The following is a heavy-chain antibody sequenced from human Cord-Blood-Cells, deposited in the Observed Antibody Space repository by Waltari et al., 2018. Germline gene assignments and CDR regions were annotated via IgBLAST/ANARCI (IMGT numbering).Heavy chain of an antibody. V-gene: IGHV3-21*01. CDR2: ISSSSSYI. Sequence: EVQLVESGGGLVKPGGSLRLSCAASGFTFSSYSMNWFRQAPGKGLEWVSSISSSSSYIYYADSVKGRFTISRDNAKNSLYLQMNSLRAEDTAVYYCARPPSDRGSKYFQHWGQGTLVTVSS. CDR1: GFTFSSYS. J-gene: IGHJ1*01. CDR3: ARPPSDRGSKYFQH. D-gene: IGHD3-22*01.